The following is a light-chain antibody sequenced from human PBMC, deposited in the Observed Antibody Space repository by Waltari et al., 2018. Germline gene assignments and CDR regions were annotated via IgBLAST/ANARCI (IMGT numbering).Light chain of an antibody. Sequence: QSALPQPASVSGSPGQSITISCIGTSRDVGGYNYVSWYQQHPGKAPKLIIYDVSDRPSGVSNRFSGSKSGNTASLTISGLQADDEADYYCNSYTTSSIVVFGGGTKLTVL. CDR1: SRDVGGYNY. J-gene: IGLJ2*01. CDR2: DVS. CDR3: NSYTTSSIVV. V-gene: IGLV2-14*03.